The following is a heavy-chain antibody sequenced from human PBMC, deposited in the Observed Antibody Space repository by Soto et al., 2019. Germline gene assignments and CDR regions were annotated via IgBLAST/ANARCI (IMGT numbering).Heavy chain of an antibody. CDR3: HKHAYKSSSTTY. Sequence: GGSLRLSCVASGFSFSDSFIHWVRQASGKGLEWLGRIRSRSNNYATTYAASVKGRFTISRDDSKNTAYLQMNSLKTEDTAVYYCHKHAYKSSSTTYWGQGTLVTVSS. D-gene: IGHD6-6*01. CDR2: IRSRSNNYAT. J-gene: IGHJ4*02. V-gene: IGHV3-73*01. CDR1: GFSFSDSF.